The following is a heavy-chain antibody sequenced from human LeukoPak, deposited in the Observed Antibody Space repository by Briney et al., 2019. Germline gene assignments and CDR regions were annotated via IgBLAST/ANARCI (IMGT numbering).Heavy chain of an antibody. CDR3: AKADYDSSGYYYAPLTRLMFDY. Sequence: QSGGSLRLSCAASGFTFSIYAMSWVRQAPGKGLEWVSTISGSGNSTYYADSVKGRFTISRDNSKNTLYLQMNSLRAEDTAVYYCAKADYDSSGYYYAPLTRLMFDYWGQGTLVTVSS. CDR2: ISGSGNST. J-gene: IGHJ4*02. CDR1: GFTFSIYA. V-gene: IGHV3-23*01. D-gene: IGHD3-22*01.